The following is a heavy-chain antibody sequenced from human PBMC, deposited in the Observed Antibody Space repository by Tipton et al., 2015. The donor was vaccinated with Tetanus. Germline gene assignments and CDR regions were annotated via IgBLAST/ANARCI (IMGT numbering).Heavy chain of an antibody. D-gene: IGHD2-21*01. J-gene: IGHJ5*01. Sequence: QLVQSGGDLVRPGRSLRLSCAASGFSFRDFGMNWVRQAPGKGLEWVSYISYSSTSIYYADSVKGRFVVSRDNAKNSLYLQMNTLRDDDTAVYYCARRGEARANWFDSWGQGTLVTVSS. V-gene: IGHV3-48*02. CDR1: GFSFRDFG. CDR3: ARRGEARANWFDS. CDR2: ISYSSTSI.